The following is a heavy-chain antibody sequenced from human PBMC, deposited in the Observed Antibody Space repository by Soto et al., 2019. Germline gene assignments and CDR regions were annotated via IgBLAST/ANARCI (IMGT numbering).Heavy chain of an antibody. J-gene: IGHJ6*02. CDR1: GFTFSSYG. CDR3: AKAPFQVVPSNDYYYGMDV. Sequence: PGGSLRLSCAASGFTFSSYGMHWVRQAPGKGLEWVAVISYDGSNKYYADSVKGRFTISRDNSKNTLYLQMNSLRAEDTAVYYCAKAPFQVVPSNDYYYGMDVWGQGTTVTVSS. V-gene: IGHV3-30*18. D-gene: IGHD6-6*01. CDR2: ISYDGSNK.